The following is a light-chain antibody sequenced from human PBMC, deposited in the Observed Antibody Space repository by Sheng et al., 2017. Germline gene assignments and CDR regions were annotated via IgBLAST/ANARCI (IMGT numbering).Light chain of an antibody. CDR3: QQSYNTPTT. Sequence: DIQMTQSPSSLSASVGDRVTITCRASQSIGDFLNGINKKQGKPPNPDIFCIQFAKWVPSRFSGSGSETDFTLTIYNLQPEDFATYYCQQSYNTPTTFGGGTSVVI. J-gene: IGKJ4*01. V-gene: IGKV1-39*01. CDR1: QSIGDF. CDR2: CI.